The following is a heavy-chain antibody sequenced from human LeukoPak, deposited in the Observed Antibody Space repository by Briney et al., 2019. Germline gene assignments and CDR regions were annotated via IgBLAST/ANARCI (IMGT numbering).Heavy chain of an antibody. CDR3: ARDGYSSGWYIR. CDR1: GYTFTYYY. V-gene: IGHV1-46*01. Sequence: EASVKVSCKASGYTFTYYYMHWVRQAPGQGLEWMGIINPSGGSTSYAQKFQGRVTMTRDTSTSTAYMELRSLRSDDTAVYYCARDGYSSGWYIRWGQGTLVTVSS. J-gene: IGHJ4*02. D-gene: IGHD6-19*01. CDR2: INPSGGST.